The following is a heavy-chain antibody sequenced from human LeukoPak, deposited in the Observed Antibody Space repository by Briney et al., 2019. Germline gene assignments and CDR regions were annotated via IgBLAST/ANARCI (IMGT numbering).Heavy chain of an antibody. J-gene: IGHJ4*02. Sequence: GGSLRLSCAASGFTFSSYAMSWVRQAPGKGLEWVSAISGSGGSTYYADSVKGRFTISRDNSKNTLYLQMNSLRAEGTAVYYCAKDFRSGSYNFDYWGQGTLVTVSS. D-gene: IGHD3-10*01. CDR2: ISGSGGST. CDR1: GFTFSSYA. V-gene: IGHV3-23*01. CDR3: AKDFRSGSYNFDY.